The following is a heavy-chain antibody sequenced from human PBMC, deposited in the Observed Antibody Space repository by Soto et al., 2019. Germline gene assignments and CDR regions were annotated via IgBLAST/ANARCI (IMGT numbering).Heavy chain of an antibody. D-gene: IGHD1-26*01. J-gene: IGHJ4*02. Sequence: QVQLVESGGGVVQPGRSLRLSCAASGFTFSSYAMHWVRQAPGKGLEWVAVISYDGSNKYYADSVKGRFTISRDNSKNTLYLQMNSLKAEDTAVAYCARDSGTYHTPDYWGQGTLVTVSS. CDR1: GFTFSSYA. CDR3: ARDSGTYHTPDY. V-gene: IGHV3-30-3*01. CDR2: ISYDGSNK.